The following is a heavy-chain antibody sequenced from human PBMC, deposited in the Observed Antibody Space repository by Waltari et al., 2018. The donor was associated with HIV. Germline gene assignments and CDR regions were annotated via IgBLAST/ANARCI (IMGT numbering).Heavy chain of an antibody. J-gene: IGHJ4*02. D-gene: IGHD3-10*01. CDR1: GFTSNNAW. CDR3: TTEEGYGSGSYVDY. V-gene: IGHV3-15*01. Sequence: EVYLVESGGDLLKPGGCLRLSCAASGFTSNNAWMTWVRQAPGKGVEWVARIKSKTDGGATEYAAAVKGRFTISRDDSNNTLFLQMNNLKTEDTAVYYCTTEEGYGSGSYVDYWGQGTLLTVSS. CDR2: IKSKTDGGAT.